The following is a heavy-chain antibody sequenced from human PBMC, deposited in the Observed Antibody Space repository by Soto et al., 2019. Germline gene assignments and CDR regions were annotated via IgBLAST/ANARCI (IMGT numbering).Heavy chain of an antibody. CDR2: IWYDGSNK. CDR1: GFTFRNYG. CDR3: ARDRETILGVVNFDF. J-gene: IGHJ4*02. D-gene: IGHD3-3*01. Sequence: PGGALRLSCAVSGFTFRNYGMHWVRQAPGKGLEWVAVIWYDGSNKYYADSVKGRFTISRDNSKNKLYLQMNSLRAEDTAVYYCARDRETILGVVNFDFWGQGTLVTVSS. V-gene: IGHV3-33*01.